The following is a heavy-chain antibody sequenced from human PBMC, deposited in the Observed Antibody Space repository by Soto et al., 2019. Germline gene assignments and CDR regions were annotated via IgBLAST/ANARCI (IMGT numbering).Heavy chain of an antibody. CDR1: GFSFSSYA. Sequence: EVQLLASGGGLVQPGGSLRHSCAASGFSFSSYAMVWVRQAPGKGLAWVSVISARGGSLYFAEPVKGRFTSSRDTSMNVWPLEMNSLRAVDAATCFCAKGSIEYFASVENWGQGDLVVVSS. CDR2: ISARGGSL. D-gene: IGHD3-9*01. V-gene: IGHV3-23*01. J-gene: IGHJ4*02. CDR3: AKGSIEYFASVEN.